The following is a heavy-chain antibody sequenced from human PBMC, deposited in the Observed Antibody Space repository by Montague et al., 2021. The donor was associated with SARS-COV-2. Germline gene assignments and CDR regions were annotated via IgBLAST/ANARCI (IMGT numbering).Heavy chain of an antibody. J-gene: IGHJ4*02. D-gene: IGHD3-10*01. Sequence: SETLSLTCTVFGGSISSSSYYWGWIRQPPGKGLEWIGSIYYSGSTYYNPSLKSRVTISVDTSKNQFSLKLSSVTAADTAVYYCARESGSGSYLVYWGQGTLVTVSS. CDR3: ARESGSGSYLVY. V-gene: IGHV4-39*01. CDR2: IYYSGST. CDR1: GGSISSSSYY.